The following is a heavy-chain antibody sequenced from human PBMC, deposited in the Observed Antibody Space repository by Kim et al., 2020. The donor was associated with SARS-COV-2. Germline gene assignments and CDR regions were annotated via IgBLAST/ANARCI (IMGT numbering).Heavy chain of an antibody. CDR3: ARGQWLRSANWFDP. D-gene: IGHD5-12*01. J-gene: IGHJ5*02. Sequence: NPSLKSRVTISVDTSKNQFSLKLSSVTAADTAVYYCARGQWLRSANWFDPWGQGTLVTVSS. V-gene: IGHV4-30-2*04.